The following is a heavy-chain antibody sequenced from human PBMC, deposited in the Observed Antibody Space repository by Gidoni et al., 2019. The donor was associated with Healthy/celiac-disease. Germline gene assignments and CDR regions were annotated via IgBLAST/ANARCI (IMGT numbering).Heavy chain of an antibody. CDR3: ARKSSSAPDY. V-gene: IGHV4-39*01. CDR1: GGSISSRSYY. CDR2: IYYSGST. D-gene: IGHD6-13*01. Sequence: QLQLQESGPGLVKPSETLSLTCTVSGGSISSRSYYWGWIRQPPGKGLEWIGSIYYSGSTYYNPSLKSRVTISVDTSKNQFSLKLSSVTAADTAVYYCARKSSSAPDYWGQGTLVTVSS. J-gene: IGHJ4*02.